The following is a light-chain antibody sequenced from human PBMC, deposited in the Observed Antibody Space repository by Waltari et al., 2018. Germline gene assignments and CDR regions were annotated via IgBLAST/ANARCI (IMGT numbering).Light chain of an antibody. V-gene: IGLV2-23*02. Sequence: QSALTQPASVSGSPGQSITVSCPGTSSYVANSYRVHWYQQHPGKAPNLMIYEVTKRPSGVSPRFSGSKSGKTASLTISGLQTEDEADYYCCSPTYNNLWVFGGGTKLTVL. CDR2: EVT. CDR3: CSPTYNNLWV. CDR1: SSYVANSYR. J-gene: IGLJ3*02.